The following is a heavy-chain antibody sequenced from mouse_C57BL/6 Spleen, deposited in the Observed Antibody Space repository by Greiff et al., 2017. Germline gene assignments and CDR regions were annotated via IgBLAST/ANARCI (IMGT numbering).Heavy chain of an antibody. CDR3: ARGQYGNYSYAMDY. D-gene: IGHD2-10*02. CDR2: IDPSDSYT. V-gene: IGHV1-50*01. Sequence: QVQLQQPGAELVKPGASVKLSCKASGYTFTSYWMQWVKQRPGQGLEWIGEIDPSDSYTNYNQKFKGKATLTVDTSSSTAYMPLSSLTSEDSAVYYCARGQYGNYSYAMDYWGQGTSVTVSS. J-gene: IGHJ4*01. CDR1: GYTFTSYW.